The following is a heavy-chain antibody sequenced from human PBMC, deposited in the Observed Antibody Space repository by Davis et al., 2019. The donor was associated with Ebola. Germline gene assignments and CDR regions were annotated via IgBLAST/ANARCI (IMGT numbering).Heavy chain of an antibody. J-gene: IGHJ4*02. CDR1: GFTFDDHA. Sequence: GGSLRLSCAASGFTFDDHAMSWVRQTPGKGLEWVSGISWNGGSKDYADSVKGRFTISRDNAKNSLYLQMNSLTPEDTAFYYCARVNVVAAGSFDFWGQGTRVTVSA. CDR3: ARVNVVAAGSFDF. D-gene: IGHD6-13*01. V-gene: IGHV3-9*01. CDR2: ISWNGGSK.